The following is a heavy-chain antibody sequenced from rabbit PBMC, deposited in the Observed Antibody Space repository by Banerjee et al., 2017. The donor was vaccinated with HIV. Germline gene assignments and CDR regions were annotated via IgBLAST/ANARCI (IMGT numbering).Heavy chain of an antibody. D-gene: IGHD4-1*01. CDR3: ATITDNSGMAL. CDR1: GIDFSSYG. V-gene: IGHV1S45*01. Sequence: QEQLVESGGGLVTLGGSLKLSCKASGIDFSSYGISWVRQAPGKGLEWIACINTSSGSTVYATWAKGRFTISKTSWTTVTLQMTSLTAADTATYFCATITDNSGMALWGQGTLVTVS. J-gene: IGHJ3*01. CDR2: INTSSGST.